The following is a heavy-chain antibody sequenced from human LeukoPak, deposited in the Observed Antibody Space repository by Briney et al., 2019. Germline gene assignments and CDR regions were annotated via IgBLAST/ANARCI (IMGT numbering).Heavy chain of an antibody. V-gene: IGHV1-2*02. CDR2: INPNSGGT. Sequence: GASVKVSCKASGYTFTCYYMHWVRQAPGQGLEWMGWINPNSGGTNYAQKFQGRVTMTRDTSISTAYMELSRLRSDDTAVYYCASRGYDSASRKYYYGMDVWGQGTTVTVSS. CDR1: GYTFTCYY. CDR3: ASRGYDSASRKYYYGMDV. J-gene: IGHJ6*02. D-gene: IGHD5-12*01.